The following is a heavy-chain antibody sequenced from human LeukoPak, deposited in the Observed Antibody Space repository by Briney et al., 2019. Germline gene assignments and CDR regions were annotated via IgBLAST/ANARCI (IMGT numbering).Heavy chain of an antibody. CDR1: GFTFSTYA. CDR2: ISGSGGST. Sequence: GGSLRLSCAASGFTFSTYAMSWVRQAPGKGLEWVSAISGSGGSTYYADSVKGRFTISGDNSKNTLYLQMNSLRAEDTAVYYCAKGGYNWNFSSWGQGTLVTVSS. J-gene: IGHJ5*02. CDR3: AKGGYNWNFSS. V-gene: IGHV3-23*01. D-gene: IGHD1-7*01.